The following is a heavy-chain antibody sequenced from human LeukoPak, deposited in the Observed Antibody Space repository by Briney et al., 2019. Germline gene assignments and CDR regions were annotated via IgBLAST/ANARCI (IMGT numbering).Heavy chain of an antibody. CDR3: VKYWPMI. D-gene: IGHD2/OR15-2a*01. J-gene: IGHJ4*02. CDR1: GFSITSAYY. CDR2: FYHSGST. Sequence: SETLSLTCAVSGFSITSAYYWDWIRQPPGKRLEWIGSFYHSGSTYYNPSLKSRVTISVDTSKNQLSLKLRSVTATDTAVYYCVKYWPMIWGQGILVTVSS. V-gene: IGHV4-38-2*01.